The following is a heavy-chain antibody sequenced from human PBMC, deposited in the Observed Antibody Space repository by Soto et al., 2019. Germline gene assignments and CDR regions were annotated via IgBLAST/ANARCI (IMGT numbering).Heavy chain of an antibody. D-gene: IGHD2-21*02. CDR2: IYWDGDR. J-gene: IGHJ6*02. Sequence: SGPTLVNPKQTLTLTCTFSGFSLSTGGMGVGWIRQPPGKALEWLALIYWDGDRRYSPSLMNRLTIAKDTSKNQVVLTMTNMDPVDTATYYCVHSRCGGDCLQSYSSHYYYGMDIWGQGTTVTVSS. CDR3: VHSRCGGDCLQSYSSHYYYGMDI. CDR1: GFSLSTGGMG. V-gene: IGHV2-5*02.